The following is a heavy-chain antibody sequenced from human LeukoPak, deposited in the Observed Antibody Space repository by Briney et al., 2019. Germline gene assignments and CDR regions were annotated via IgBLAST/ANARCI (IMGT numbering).Heavy chain of an antibody. CDR1: GSISSYY. D-gene: IGHD4-17*01. V-gene: IGHV4-59*01. CDR3: ARVAAYGDYPDAFDI. CDR2: IHYSGST. J-gene: IGHJ3*02. Sequence: SETLSLTCTVSGSISSYYWSWIRQPPGKGLEWIGNIHYSGSTNYNPSLKSRVTISVDTSKNQFSLKLSSVTAADTAVYDCARVAAYGDYPDAFDIWGQGTMVTVSS.